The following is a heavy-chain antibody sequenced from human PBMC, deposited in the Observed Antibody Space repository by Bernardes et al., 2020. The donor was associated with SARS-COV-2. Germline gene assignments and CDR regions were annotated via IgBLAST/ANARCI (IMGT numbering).Heavy chain of an antibody. CDR1: GFTFKDYA. CDR2: LNGSGGRT. Sequence: GSLRLSCAASGFTFKDYAMGWVRQAPGKGLEWVSSLNGSGGRTYYTDSVKGRFSFSRDNSKNMLYLRMNSLRAEDTAVYYCAKDGGYGILARFDPWGQGTLVTVSS. V-gene: IGHV3-23*01. J-gene: IGHJ5*02. CDR3: AKDGGYGILARFDP. D-gene: IGHD2-21*01.